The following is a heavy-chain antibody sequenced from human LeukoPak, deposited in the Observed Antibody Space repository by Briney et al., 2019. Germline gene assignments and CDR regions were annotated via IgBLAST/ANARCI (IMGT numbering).Heavy chain of an antibody. Sequence: PGRSLRLSCAASGFTFSSYGMHWVRQAPGKGLEWVAVISYDGSNKYYADSVKGRFTLSRDNSKNTVSLQMNSLGTEDTAVYYCARGRNSGSFIIDYWGQGTLVTVSS. J-gene: IGHJ4*02. CDR3: ARGRNSGSFIIDY. V-gene: IGHV3-30*03. CDR2: ISYDGSNK. CDR1: GFTFSSYG. D-gene: IGHD3-10*01.